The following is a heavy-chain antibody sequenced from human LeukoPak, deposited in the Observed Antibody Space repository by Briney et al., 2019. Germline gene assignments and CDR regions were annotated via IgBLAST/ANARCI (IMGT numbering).Heavy chain of an antibody. V-gene: IGHV3-33*01. J-gene: IGHJ1*01. CDR3: ARVRSPYSSTPSFQH. D-gene: IGHD6-13*01. CDR1: GFTFSRYG. Sequence: GGSLRLSCAASGFTFSRYGMHWVRQAPGKGPEWVAVIWYDGSNKYYADSVKGRFTISRDNSKNTLYLQMNSLRAEDAAVYYCARVRSPYSSTPSFQHWGQGTLVTVSS. CDR2: IWYDGSNK.